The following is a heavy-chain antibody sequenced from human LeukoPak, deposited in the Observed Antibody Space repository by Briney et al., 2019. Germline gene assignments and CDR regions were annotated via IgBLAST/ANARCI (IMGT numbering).Heavy chain of an antibody. Sequence: GGSLRLSCAASGFTFSSYSMNWVRQAPGKGLEWVANIKQDGSEKYYVDSVKGRFTISRDNAKNSLYLQMNSLRAEDTAVYYCARDPSGSYGPFDYWGQGTLVTVSS. D-gene: IGHD1-26*01. V-gene: IGHV3-7*01. J-gene: IGHJ4*02. CDR1: GFTFSSYS. CDR3: ARDPSGSYGPFDY. CDR2: IKQDGSEK.